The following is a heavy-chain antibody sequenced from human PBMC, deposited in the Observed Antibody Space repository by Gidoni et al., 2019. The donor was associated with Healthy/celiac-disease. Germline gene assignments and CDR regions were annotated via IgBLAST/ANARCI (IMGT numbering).Heavy chain of an antibody. Sequence: QVQLVESGGGVVQPGRSLRLPCAASGFTFSSYAMHWVRQAPGKGLEWVAVISYDGSNKYYADSVKGRFTISRDNSKNTLYLQMNSLGAEDTAVYYCARDSSGNNWFDPWGQGTLVTVSS. CDR2: ISYDGSNK. J-gene: IGHJ5*02. CDR3: ARDSSGNNWFDP. CDR1: GFTFSSYA. D-gene: IGHD6-19*01. V-gene: IGHV3-30-3*01.